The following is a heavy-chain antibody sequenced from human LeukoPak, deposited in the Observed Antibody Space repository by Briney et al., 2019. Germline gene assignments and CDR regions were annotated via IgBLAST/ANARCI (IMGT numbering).Heavy chain of an antibody. CDR3: ARVSLLLFTAMTTIDY. D-gene: IGHD5-18*01. J-gene: IGHJ4*02. Sequence: ASVKVSCKASGYTFTSYAKHWVRQAPGQRLEWMGWINAGNGNTKYSQKFQGRVTITRDTSASTAYMELSGMRSEDTAVYYCARVSLLLFTAMTTIDYWGQGTLVTVSS. V-gene: IGHV1-3*01. CDR2: INAGNGNT. CDR1: GYTFTSYA.